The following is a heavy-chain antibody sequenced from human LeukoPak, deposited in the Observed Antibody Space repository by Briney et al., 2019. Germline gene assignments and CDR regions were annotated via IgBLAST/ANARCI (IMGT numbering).Heavy chain of an antibody. J-gene: IGHJ4*02. D-gene: IGHD2-2*01. V-gene: IGHV3-20*04. Sequence: GGSLRLSCAASGFTFDDYGMSWVRQAPGKGLEWVSGINRNGGSTGYADSVKGRFTISRDNAKNSLYLQMNSLRAEDTALYYCARLGTRYCTSTSCHSQFDFWGQGTLVTVSS. CDR3: ARLGTRYCTSTSCHSQFDF. CDR1: GFTFDDYG. CDR2: INRNGGST.